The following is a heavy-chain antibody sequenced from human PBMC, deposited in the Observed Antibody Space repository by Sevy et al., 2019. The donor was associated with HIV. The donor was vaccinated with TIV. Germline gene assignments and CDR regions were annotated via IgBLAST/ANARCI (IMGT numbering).Heavy chain of an antibody. CDR3: ARVLAAPRVYFDS. J-gene: IGHJ4*02. V-gene: IGHV4-31*03. D-gene: IGHD6-13*01. Sequence: SETLSLTCTVSGDSFSSGGYWWSWIRQHPGKGLEWIGYISYSGSAYYRPSLRSRVTIAVDTSKNQFSLKLSSVTAADTAVYYCARVLAAPRVYFDSWGQGTLVTVSS. CDR2: ISYSGSA. CDR1: GDSFSSGGYW.